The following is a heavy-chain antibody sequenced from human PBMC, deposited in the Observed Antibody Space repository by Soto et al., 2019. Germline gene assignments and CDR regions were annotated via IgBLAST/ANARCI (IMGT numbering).Heavy chain of an antibody. Sequence: GGSLRLSCAASGFTFSSYAMSWVRQAPGKGLEWVSAISGSGGSTYYADSVKGRFTTSRDNSKNTLYLQMNSLRAEDTAVYYCAKDTSYYDILTGYYVPIYFDYWGQGTLVTVSS. CDR1: GFTFSSYA. D-gene: IGHD3-9*01. CDR2: ISGSGGST. V-gene: IGHV3-23*01. J-gene: IGHJ4*02. CDR3: AKDTSYYDILTGYYVPIYFDY.